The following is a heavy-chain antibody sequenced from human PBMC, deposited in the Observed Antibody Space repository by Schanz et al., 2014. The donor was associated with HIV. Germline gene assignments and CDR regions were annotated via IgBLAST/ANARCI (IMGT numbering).Heavy chain of an antibody. J-gene: IGHJ4*02. D-gene: IGHD4-4*01. V-gene: IGHV1-8*02. CDR2: VNPDSGNT. CDR3: ARGPDYSSASYKFDY. Sequence: QVQLVQSGAEVKKPGASVKVSCKASGYTFTGYYMHWVRQAPGQGPEWMGWVNPDSGNTGYAQKFQGRVTMSRNVPKNTAYMELRGLTSEDTAVYFCARGPDYSSASYKFDYWGQGTPVSVYS. CDR1: GYTFTGYY.